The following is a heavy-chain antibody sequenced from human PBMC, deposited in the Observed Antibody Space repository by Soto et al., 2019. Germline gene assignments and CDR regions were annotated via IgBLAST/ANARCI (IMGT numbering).Heavy chain of an antibody. CDR2: ISYDGSNK. CDR1: GFTFSSYA. V-gene: IGHV3-30-3*01. CDR3: ARITDYYDSSGYYYLGHFDY. J-gene: IGHJ4*02. D-gene: IGHD3-22*01. Sequence: QVQLVESGGGVVQPGRSLRLSCAASGFTFSSYAMHWVRQAPGKGLEWVAVISYDGSNKYYADSVKGRCTISRDNSKNTLYLQMNSLRAEDTAVYYCARITDYYDSSGYYYLGHFDYWGQGTLVTVSS.